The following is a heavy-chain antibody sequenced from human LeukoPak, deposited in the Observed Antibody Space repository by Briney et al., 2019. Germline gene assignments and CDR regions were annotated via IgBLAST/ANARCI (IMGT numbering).Heavy chain of an antibody. CDR1: GGSFSGYY. D-gene: IGHD1-26*01. Sequence: SETLSLTCAVYGGSFSGYYWSWIRQPPWKGLEWIGEINRSGSNNYNPSLKSRVTISVDTTKNQFSLKLSSVTAADTAVYYCAVKGAPLTYFDYWGQGTLVTVSS. V-gene: IGHV4-34*01. CDR2: INRSGSN. J-gene: IGHJ4*02. CDR3: AVKGAPLTYFDY.